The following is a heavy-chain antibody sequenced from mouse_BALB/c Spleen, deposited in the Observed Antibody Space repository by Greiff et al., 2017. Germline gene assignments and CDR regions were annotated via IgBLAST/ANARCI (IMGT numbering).Heavy chain of an antibody. CDR3: ARRDGYYGIAY. V-gene: IGHV9-3-1*01. J-gene: IGHJ3*01. Sequence: VQLVESGPELKKPGETVKTSCKAPGYPFTNQGMNWVRQAPGKGVKWMGWINTYTGEPTYADDFKGRFAFSLETSASTAYLQINNLKNEDTATYFCARRDGYYGIAYWGQGTLVTVSA. CDR2: INTYTGEP. D-gene: IGHD2-3*01. CDR1: GYPFTNQG.